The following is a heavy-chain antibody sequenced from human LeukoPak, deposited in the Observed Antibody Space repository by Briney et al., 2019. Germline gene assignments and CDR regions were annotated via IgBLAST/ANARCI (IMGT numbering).Heavy chain of an antibody. CDR1: GFTFSSYA. CDR2: ISSSSSYI. CDR3: ARDQPATYYYDSSGQVFDY. Sequence: GGSLRLSCAASGFTFSSYAMSWVRQAPGKGLEWVSSISSSSSYIYYADSVKGRFTISRDNAKNSLYLQMNSLRAEDTAVYYCARDQPATYYYDSSGQVFDYWGQGTLVTVSS. J-gene: IGHJ4*02. V-gene: IGHV3-21*03. D-gene: IGHD3-22*01.